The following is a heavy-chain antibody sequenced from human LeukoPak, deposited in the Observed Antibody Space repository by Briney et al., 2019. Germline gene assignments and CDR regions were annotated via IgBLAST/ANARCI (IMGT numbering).Heavy chain of an antibody. CDR1: GFIFSNGW. CDR3: TIDYTGH. J-gene: IGHJ4*02. V-gene: IGHV3-15*01. D-gene: IGHD2-2*02. CDR2: IRSKTDGETT. Sequence: GGSLRLPCAASGFIFSNGWVSWVRQAPGKGLEWVGRIRSKTDGETTDYAGTMKGRFTISRDESKNMLYLQINSLKTEDTAVYYCTIDYTGHWGQGTLVTVSS.